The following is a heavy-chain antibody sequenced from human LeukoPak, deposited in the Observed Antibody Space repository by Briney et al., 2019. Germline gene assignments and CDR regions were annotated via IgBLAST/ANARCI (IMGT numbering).Heavy chain of an antibody. CDR3: ARDKDVYFDY. Sequence: GGSLRLSCVGTGFTFSTYRMNWVRQAPGKGLEWVSSISSSSSYIYYADSVKGRIAISRDNAKNSLYLQMNSLRVEDTAVYYCARDKDVYFDYWGQGTLVTVSS. V-gene: IGHV3-21*01. CDR1: GFTFSTYR. CDR2: ISSSSSYI. J-gene: IGHJ4*02.